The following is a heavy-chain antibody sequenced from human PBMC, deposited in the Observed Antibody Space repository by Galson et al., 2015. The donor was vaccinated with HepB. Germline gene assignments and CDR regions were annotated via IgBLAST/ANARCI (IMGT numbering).Heavy chain of an antibody. Sequence: SVKVSCKASGGTFSSYAISWVRQAPGQGLEWMGGIIPIFGTANYAQKFQGRVTITADKSTSTAYMELSSLRSEDTAVYYCARDMSRGSSWYVSGLYYYYGMDVWGQGTTVTVSS. D-gene: IGHD6-13*01. V-gene: IGHV1-69*06. J-gene: IGHJ6*02. CDR3: ARDMSRGSSWYVSGLYYYYGMDV. CDR1: GGTFSSYA. CDR2: IIPIFGTA.